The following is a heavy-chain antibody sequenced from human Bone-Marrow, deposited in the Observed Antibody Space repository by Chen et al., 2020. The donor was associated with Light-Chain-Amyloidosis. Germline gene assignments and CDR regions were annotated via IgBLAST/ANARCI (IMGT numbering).Heavy chain of an antibody. CDR3: AKIMRGGSYYFDP. Sequence: VLGGPFSAYYWSWIRQPPGKGLEWIGDVNHSGRTNYSPSLKSRLTISIDTSKKQFSLKLTSVTAADTAFYYCAKIMRGGSYYFDPRGQGTLVTVSS. CDR1: GGPFSAYY. CDR2: VNHSGRT. D-gene: IGHD1-26*01. J-gene: IGHJ4*02. V-gene: IGHV4-34*01.